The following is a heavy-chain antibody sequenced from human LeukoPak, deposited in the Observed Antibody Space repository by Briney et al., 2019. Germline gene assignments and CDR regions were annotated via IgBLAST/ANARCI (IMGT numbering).Heavy chain of an antibody. CDR3: ATGYSSGWYFYFQH. CDR1: GFTFSSYA. D-gene: IGHD6-19*01. CDR2: ISGSGGST. Sequence: GGSLRLSCAASGFTFSSYAMSWVRQAPGKGLEWVSAISGSGGSTYYADSVKGRFTISRDNSKNTLYLQMNSLRAEDTAVYYCATGYSSGWYFYFQHWGQGSLVSVSS. J-gene: IGHJ1*01. V-gene: IGHV3-23*01.